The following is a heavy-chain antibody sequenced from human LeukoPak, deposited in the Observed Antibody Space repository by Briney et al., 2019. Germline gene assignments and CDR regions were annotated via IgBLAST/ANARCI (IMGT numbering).Heavy chain of an antibody. D-gene: IGHD6-13*01. CDR2: IYSGDST. V-gene: IGHV3-53*04. CDR3: ATSSSWYRGYFDY. CDR1: GFTVSSNY. J-gene: IGHJ4*02. Sequence: PGGSLRLSCAASGFTVSSNYMSWVRQAPGKGLEWVSVIYSGDSTYYADSVKGRFTISRHNSKNTLYLQMNSLRAEDTAVYYCATSSSWYRGYFDYWGQGTLVTVSS.